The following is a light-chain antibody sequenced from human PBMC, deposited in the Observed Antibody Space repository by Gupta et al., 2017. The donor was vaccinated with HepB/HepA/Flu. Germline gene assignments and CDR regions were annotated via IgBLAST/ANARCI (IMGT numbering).Light chain of an antibody. Sequence: DIQMTQSPSSLSGNVGDRISITCRTSQNVQKSLNWFQQKPGEAPKLLIYDAVRVRTGVPSRFRGDGSGTVFILTITELHTEDFAAYSCQQSDPIPFTFGQGSKLEIE. J-gene: IGKJ2*01. CDR1: QNVQKS. CDR3: QQSDPIPFT. CDR2: DAV. V-gene: IGKV1-39*01.